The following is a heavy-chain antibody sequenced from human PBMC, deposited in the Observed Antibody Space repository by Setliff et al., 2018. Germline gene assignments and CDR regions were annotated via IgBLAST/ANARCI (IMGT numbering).Heavy chain of an antibody. CDR1: GFTFTKYW. CDR2: INSDGSST. J-gene: IGHJ4*02. V-gene: IGHV3-74*01. CDR3: ARDNWGPDY. D-gene: IGHD7-27*01. Sequence: GESLKISCAASGFTFTKYWMQWVRQAPGKGLVWVSRINSDGSSTTYADSVKGRFTISRDNAKNTLFLQMNSLRAEDTAVYYCARDNWGPDYWGQGMLVTVSS.